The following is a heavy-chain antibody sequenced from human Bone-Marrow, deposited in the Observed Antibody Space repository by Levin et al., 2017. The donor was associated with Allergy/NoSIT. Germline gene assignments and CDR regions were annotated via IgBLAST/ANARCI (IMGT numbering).Heavy chain of an antibody. CDR2: IYYSGST. V-gene: IGHV4-39*07. CDR1: GGSISSSSYY. CDR3: ARGARGYCSGGSCYPSWAFDI. Sequence: SETLSLTCTVSGGSISSSSYYWGWIRQPPGKGLEWIGSIYYSGSTYYNPSLKSRVTISVDTSKNQFSLKLSSVTAADTAVYYCARGARGYCSGGSCYPSWAFDIWGQGTMVTVSS. D-gene: IGHD2-15*01. J-gene: IGHJ3*02.